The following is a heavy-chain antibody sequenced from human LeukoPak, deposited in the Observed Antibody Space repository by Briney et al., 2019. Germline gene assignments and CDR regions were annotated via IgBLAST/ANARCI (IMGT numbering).Heavy chain of an antibody. Sequence: ASVKVSCKASGGTFSSYAISWVRQAPGQGLEWMGGIIPIFGTANYAQKFQGRVTITADKSTSTAYMELSSLRSEDTAVYYCATSGYSSGWYGYWGQGTLATVSS. D-gene: IGHD6-19*01. CDR1: GGTFSSYA. CDR3: ATSGYSSGWYGY. CDR2: IIPIFGTA. V-gene: IGHV1-69*06. J-gene: IGHJ4*02.